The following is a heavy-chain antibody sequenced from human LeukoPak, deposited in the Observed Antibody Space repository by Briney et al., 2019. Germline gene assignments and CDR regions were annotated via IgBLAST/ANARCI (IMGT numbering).Heavy chain of an antibody. J-gene: IGHJ4*02. D-gene: IGHD2-21*02. Sequence: GRSLRLSCAASGFTFDDYAMHWVRQAPGKGLEWVSGISWNSGSIGYADSVKGRFTISRDNAKNSLYLQMNSPRAEDTALYYCAKDPGPRVVTATNYFDYWGQGTLVTVSS. CDR1: GFTFDDYA. CDR3: AKDPGPRVVTATNYFDY. V-gene: IGHV3-9*01. CDR2: ISWNSGSI.